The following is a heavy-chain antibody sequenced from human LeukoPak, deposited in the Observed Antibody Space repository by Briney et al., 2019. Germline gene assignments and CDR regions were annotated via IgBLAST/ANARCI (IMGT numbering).Heavy chain of an antibody. Sequence: GGSLRLSCVASGFAFSSYWMSWVRQAPGKGLEWVANIKQDGGEKYYVDSVKGRFTIPRDNAKNSLFLQMNSLRVEDTAVYYCARLGGSYYTYWGQGTLVTVSS. CDR1: GFAFSSYW. V-gene: IGHV3-7*01. D-gene: IGHD1-26*01. J-gene: IGHJ4*02. CDR2: IKQDGGEK. CDR3: ARLGGSYYTY.